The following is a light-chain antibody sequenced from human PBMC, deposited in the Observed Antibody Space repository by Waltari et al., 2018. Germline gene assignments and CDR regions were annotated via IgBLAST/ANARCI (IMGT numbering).Light chain of an antibody. CDR3: CSYAGGDTLI. V-gene: IGLV2-23*02. J-gene: IGLJ2*01. CDR1: SSDVGGYSL. Sequence: QSALTQPASVSGSPGQSITISCTGTSSDVGGYSLVSWSQQHPGKAPTVIIYEVTKRPSGVSNRFSGSNSGNTASLTISGLQAEDEADYYCCSYAGGDTLIFGGGTKLTVL. CDR2: EVT.